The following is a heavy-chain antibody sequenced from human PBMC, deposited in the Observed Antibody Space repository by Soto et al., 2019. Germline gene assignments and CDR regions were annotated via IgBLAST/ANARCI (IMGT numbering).Heavy chain of an antibody. J-gene: IGHJ5*02. D-gene: IGHD3-22*01. V-gene: IGHV4-59*01. CDR1: GGSISSSY. CDR2: ISNSGST. Sequence: PSETLSLTCTVSGGSISSSYWSWIRQPPGKGLEWIGYISNSGSTNYNPSLKSRITISVDTSKNQFSLKLSSVTAADAAVYYCAKAASYYDINWFDPWGQGTPVTVSS. CDR3: AKAASYYDINWFDP.